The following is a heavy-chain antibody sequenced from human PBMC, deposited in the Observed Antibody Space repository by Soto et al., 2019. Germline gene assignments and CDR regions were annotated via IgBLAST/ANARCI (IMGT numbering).Heavy chain of an antibody. CDR3: ARAVTMVRGVHYYYYYGMDV. J-gene: IGHJ6*02. CDR1: GGTFSSHA. V-gene: IGHV1-69*01. D-gene: IGHD3-10*01. CDR2: IIPIFGTA. Sequence: QVQLVQSGAEVKKPGSSVKVSCKASGGTFSSHAISWVRQAPGQGLEWMGGIIPIFGTANYAQKFQGRVTITADESTSTAYMELSSLRSEDTAVYYCARAVTMVRGVHYYYYYGMDVWGQGTTVTVSS.